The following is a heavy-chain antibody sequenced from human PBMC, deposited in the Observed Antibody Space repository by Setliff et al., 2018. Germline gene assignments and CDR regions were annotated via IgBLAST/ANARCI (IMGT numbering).Heavy chain of an antibody. D-gene: IGHD5-18*01. CDR3: VRDRTAYSYGLDV. V-gene: IGHV4-61*08. J-gene: IGHJ6*02. CDR2: IYSSGST. Sequence: SETLSLTCTVSGGSIDSGDYYWNWIRQPPGKGLEWIGRIYSSGSTDYNRSLKSRLTISVDTSKNQFALNLRSVTAADTAVYYCVRDRTAYSYGLDVWGQGTTVTVSS. CDR1: GGSIDSGDYY.